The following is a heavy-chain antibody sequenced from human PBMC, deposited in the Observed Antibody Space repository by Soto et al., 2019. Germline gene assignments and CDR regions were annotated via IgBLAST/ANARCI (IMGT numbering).Heavy chain of an antibody. J-gene: IGHJ4*02. CDR3: ARAGGLLVDY. CDR1: GFMFSSYA. CDR2: KTYDGSNK. Sequence: QVQLVESGGGVVQPGRSLRLSCAASGFMFSSYAMHWVRQAPGKGLEWVAVKTYDGSNKYYADSVKGRFTISRDNSKNTRYPQMNGLRAEDTAVYFGARAGGLLVDYWGQGTLVTVSS. V-gene: IGHV3-30-3*01. D-gene: IGHD1-26*01.